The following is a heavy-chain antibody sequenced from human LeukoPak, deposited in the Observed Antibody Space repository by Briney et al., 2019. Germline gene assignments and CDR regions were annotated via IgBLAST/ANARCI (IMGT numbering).Heavy chain of an antibody. CDR2: IRYDGSNK. CDR3: AKEDPYYYGSGQPIDY. V-gene: IGHV3-30*02. CDR1: GFTFSSYG. J-gene: IGHJ4*02. D-gene: IGHD3-10*01. Sequence: GGSLRLSCAASGFTFSSYGMHWVRQAPGKGLEWVAFIRYDGSNKYYADSVKGRFTISRDNSKNTLYLQMNSLRAEDTVVYYCAKEDPYYYGSGQPIDYWGQGTLVTVSS.